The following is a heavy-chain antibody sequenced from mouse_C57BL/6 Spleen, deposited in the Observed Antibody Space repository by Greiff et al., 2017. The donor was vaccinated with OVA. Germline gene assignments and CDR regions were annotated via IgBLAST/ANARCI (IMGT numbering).Heavy chain of an antibody. CDR2: ISAGGSYT. CDR3: ARNGYYVDD. V-gene: IGHV5-4*03. D-gene: IGHD2-2*01. Sequence: EVKLMESGGGLVKPGASLKLSCAASGFTFSSYAMSWVRQTPEKRLEWVATISAGGSYTYYPDNVKGRFTISRDNAKNNLYLQMSHLKSEDTAMYYCARNGYYVDDWGQGTTLTVSS. CDR1: GFTFSSYA. J-gene: IGHJ2*01.